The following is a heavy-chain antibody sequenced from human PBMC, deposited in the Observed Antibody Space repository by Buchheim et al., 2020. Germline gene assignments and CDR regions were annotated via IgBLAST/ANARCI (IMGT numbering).Heavy chain of an antibody. D-gene: IGHD3-3*01. V-gene: IGHV4-4*02. J-gene: IGHJ4*02. CDR2: IYHSGST. Sequence: QVQLQESGPGLVKPSGTLSLTCAVSGGSISSSNWWSWVRQPPGKGLEWIGEIYHSGSTNYNPSLKSRVTISVDTSTNQFSLKLNSVTAADTAVYYCARTGVVLGGSWSGYYPRPFDYWGQGTL. CDR1: GGSISSSNW. CDR3: ARTGVVLGGSWSGYYPRPFDY.